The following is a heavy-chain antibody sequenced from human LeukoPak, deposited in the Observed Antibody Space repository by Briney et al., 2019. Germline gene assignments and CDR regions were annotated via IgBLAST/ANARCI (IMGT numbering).Heavy chain of an antibody. J-gene: IGHJ6*03. CDR3: ARGSCSSTSRYAYYMDV. D-gene: IGHD2-2*01. CDR1: GYAFTGYY. Sequence: ASVKVSCKASGYAFTGYYMHWVRQAPGQGLEWMGWINPNSGGTNYAQKFQGRVTMTRDTSISTAYMELSRLRSDDTAVYYCARGSCSSTSRYAYYMDVWGKGTTVTVSS. V-gene: IGHV1-2*02. CDR2: INPNSGGT.